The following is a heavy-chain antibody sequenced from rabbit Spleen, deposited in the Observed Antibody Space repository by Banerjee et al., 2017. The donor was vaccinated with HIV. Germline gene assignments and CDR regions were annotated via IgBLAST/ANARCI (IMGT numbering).Heavy chain of an antibody. Sequence: QLVESGGGLVQPGGSLKLSCKASGFDFSSYYMNWVRLAPGKGLEWIGYIDPVFGSAYYASWVNGRFTISSHNAQNTLYLQLNSLTAADTATYFCVRDQAGYAGYGYANFRDYYGMDLWGQGTLVTVS. CDR3: VRDQAGYAGYGYANFRDYYGMDL. CDR1: GFDFSSYY. J-gene: IGHJ6*01. D-gene: IGHD6-1*01. V-gene: IGHV1S7*01. CDR2: IDPVFGSA.